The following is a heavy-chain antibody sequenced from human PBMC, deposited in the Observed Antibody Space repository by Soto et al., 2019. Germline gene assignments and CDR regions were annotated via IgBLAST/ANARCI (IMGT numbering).Heavy chain of an antibody. J-gene: IGHJ6*02. Sequence: QVQLVQSGDEVKKPGASVTVSCKASGYIFVNYGIAWVRQAPGQGLEWMGWISPYTGNTHSASKVQGRLTMTTDTSKSTAYMDLGSLTSADTAVYYCVMVDNYVTPTPQDVWGQGTTVTVSS. V-gene: IGHV1-18*01. D-gene: IGHD3-16*01. CDR2: ISPYTGNT. CDR1: GYIFVNYG. CDR3: VMVDNYVTPTPQDV.